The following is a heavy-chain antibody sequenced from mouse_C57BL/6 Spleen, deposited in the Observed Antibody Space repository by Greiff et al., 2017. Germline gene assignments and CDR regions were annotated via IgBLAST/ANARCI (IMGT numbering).Heavy chain of an antibody. J-gene: IGHJ1*03. CDR1: GYAFSSYW. CDR3: ASDGSSSHFDV. Sequence: QVQLQQSGAELVKPGASVKISCKASGYAFSSYWMNWVKQRPGKGLEWIGQIYPGDGATNYNGKFKGKATLTADKSYSTAYMQLSNLTSEDSAVYFCASDGSSSHFDVWGTGTTVTVSS. D-gene: IGHD1-1*01. V-gene: IGHV1-80*01. CDR2: IYPGDGAT.